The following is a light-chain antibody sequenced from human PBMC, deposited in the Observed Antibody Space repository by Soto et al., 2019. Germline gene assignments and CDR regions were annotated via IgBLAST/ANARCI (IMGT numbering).Light chain of an antibody. CDR3: SSYTSSSALV. CDR1: SSDVGGYNY. Sequence: QSALTQPASVSGSPGQSITISCTGTSSDVGGYNYVSWYQQYPGKAPKVMIYDVINRPSGVSHRFSGSKSGNTASLTISGLQAEDEADYYCSSYTSSSALVFGIGTKLTVL. CDR2: DVI. V-gene: IGLV2-14*01. J-gene: IGLJ1*01.